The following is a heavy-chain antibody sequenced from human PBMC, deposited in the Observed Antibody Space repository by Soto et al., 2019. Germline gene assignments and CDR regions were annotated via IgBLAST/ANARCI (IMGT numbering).Heavy chain of an antibody. CDR2: INPSGGST. D-gene: IGHD2-15*01. V-gene: IGHV1-46*01. J-gene: IGHJ6*02. Sequence: ASVKVSCKASGYTFTSYYMHWVRQAPGQGLEWMGIINPSGGSTSYAQKFQGRVTMTRDTSTSTVYMELSSLRSEDTAVYYCARDYPRGYCSGGSCFGYYCYYYGMDVWGQGTTVTVSS. CDR3: ARDYPRGYCSGGSCFGYYCYYYGMDV. CDR1: GYTFTSYY.